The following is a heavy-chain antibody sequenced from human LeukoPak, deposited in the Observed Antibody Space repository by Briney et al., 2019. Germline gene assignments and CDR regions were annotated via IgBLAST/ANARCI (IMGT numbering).Heavy chain of an antibody. Sequence: PGGSLRPSCAASGFTFSSYSMNWVRQAPGKGLEWVSYISSSSSTIYYADSVKGRFTISRDNSKNTLYLQMNSLRAEDTAVHYCAKDYFPMVRGVITLRYFDYWGQGTLVTVSS. CDR1: GFTFSSYS. CDR2: ISSSSSTI. J-gene: IGHJ4*02. D-gene: IGHD3-10*01. CDR3: AKDYFPMVRGVITLRYFDY. V-gene: IGHV3-48*01.